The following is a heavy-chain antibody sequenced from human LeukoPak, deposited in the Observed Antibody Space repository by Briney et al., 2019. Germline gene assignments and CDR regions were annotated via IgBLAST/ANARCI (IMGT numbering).Heavy chain of an antibody. J-gene: IGHJ4*02. CDR1: GGSISSYY. CDR2: IYYSGST. CDR3: ASSIAAAGHDYFDY. V-gene: IGHV4-59*01. Sequence: PSETLSLTCTVSGGSISSYYWSWLRQPPGKGLEWIGYIYYSGSTNYNPSLKSRVTISVDTSKNQFSLKLSSVTAADTAVYYCASSIAAAGHDYFDYWGQGTLVTVSS. D-gene: IGHD6-13*01.